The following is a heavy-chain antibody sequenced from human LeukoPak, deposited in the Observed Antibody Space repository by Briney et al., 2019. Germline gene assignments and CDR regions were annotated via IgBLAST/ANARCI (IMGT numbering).Heavy chain of an antibody. J-gene: IGHJ4*02. V-gene: IGHV1-2*02. CDR1: GYTFTGYY. CDR3: ARDLYHDSSGYLGNY. D-gene: IGHD3-22*01. Sequence: ASVKVSCKTSGYTFTGYYMHWVRQAPGQGLEWMGWINPNSGGTNYAQKFQGRVTMTRDTSISTAYMELSRLRSDDTAVYYCARDLYHDSSGYLGNYWGQGTLVTVSS. CDR2: INPNSGGT.